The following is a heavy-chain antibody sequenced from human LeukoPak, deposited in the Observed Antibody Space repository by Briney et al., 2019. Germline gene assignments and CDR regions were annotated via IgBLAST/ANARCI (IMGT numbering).Heavy chain of an antibody. CDR3: AKDRRYCSGGSCYYSDY. D-gene: IGHD2-15*01. J-gene: IGHJ4*02. CDR2: ISFDGSDK. Sequence: GGSLRLSCAASGFAFSTYSMNWVRQAPGKGLEWVAVISFDGSDKYYADSVKGRFTISRDNSKNTLYLQMNSLRAEDTAVFYCAKDRRYCSGGSCYYSDYWGQGTLVTVSS. CDR1: GFAFSTYS. V-gene: IGHV3-30*18.